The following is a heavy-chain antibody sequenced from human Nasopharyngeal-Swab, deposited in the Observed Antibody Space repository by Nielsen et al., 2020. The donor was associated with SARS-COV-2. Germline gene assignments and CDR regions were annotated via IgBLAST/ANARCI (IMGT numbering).Heavy chain of an antibody. J-gene: IGHJ5*02. CDR2: ISWNSGSI. V-gene: IGHV3-9*01. CDR3: AKDMSGSYSGWFDP. D-gene: IGHD1-26*01. Sequence: SLKISCAASGFTFDDYAMHWVRQAPGKGPEWVSGISWNSGSIGYADSVKGRFTISRDNAKNSLYLQMNSLRAEDTALYYCAKDMSGSYSGWFDPWGQGTLVTVSS. CDR1: GFTFDDYA.